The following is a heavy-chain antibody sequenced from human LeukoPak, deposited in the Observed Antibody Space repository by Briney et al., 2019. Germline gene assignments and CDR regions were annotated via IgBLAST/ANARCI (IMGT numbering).Heavy chain of an antibody. J-gene: IGHJ5*02. Sequence: SVKVSCKASGGTFSSYTISWVRQAPGQGLEWMGRIIPILGIANYAQKIQGRVTITADKSTSTAYMKLSSLRSEDTAVYYCVRDRRFDFWSGYSMPVSPPALGGQYNWFDPWGQGTLVTVSS. CDR2: IIPILGIA. CDR1: GGTFSSYT. CDR3: VRDRRFDFWSGYSMPVSPPALGGQYNWFDP. V-gene: IGHV1-69*04. D-gene: IGHD3-3*01.